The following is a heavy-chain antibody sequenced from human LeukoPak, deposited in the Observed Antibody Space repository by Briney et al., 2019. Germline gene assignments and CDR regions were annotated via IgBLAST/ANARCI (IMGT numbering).Heavy chain of an antibody. D-gene: IGHD3-9*01. Sequence: GASVKVSCKASGYSFTDYDFSWVRQAPGQGLAWLGWVSIYNDNTNYAREFQDRITMTTDISTSTAYMELKSLTSDDTAVYFCARTGHYQFDSWGQGTLVTVSS. J-gene: IGHJ4*02. CDR1: GYSFTDYD. CDR2: VSIYNDNT. V-gene: IGHV1-18*01. CDR3: ARTGHYQFDS.